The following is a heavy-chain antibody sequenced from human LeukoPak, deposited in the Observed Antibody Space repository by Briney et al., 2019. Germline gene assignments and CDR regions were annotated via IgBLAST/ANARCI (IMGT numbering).Heavy chain of an antibody. Sequence: GGSLRLSCAASGFTFSSYGMHWVRQAPGKGLEWVAVISYDGSNKYYADSVKGRFTISRDNSKNTLYLQMNSLRAEDTAVYYCARDSPLGNCWGQGTLVTVSS. J-gene: IGHJ4*02. V-gene: IGHV3-30*03. CDR1: GFTFSSYG. CDR2: ISYDGSNK. CDR3: ARDSPLGNC. D-gene: IGHD3-10*01.